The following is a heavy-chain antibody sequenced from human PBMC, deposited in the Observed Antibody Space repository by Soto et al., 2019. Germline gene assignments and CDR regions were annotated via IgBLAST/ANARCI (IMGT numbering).Heavy chain of an antibody. CDR1: GFTFNSYT. D-gene: IGHD1-26*01. J-gene: IGHJ4*02. CDR3: ARDWSYQSV. V-gene: IGHV3-48*01. Sequence: GGSLRLSCAASGFTFNSYTMNWVRQAPGKGLEWVSSISGNTNTIYYADSVRGRFTTSRDNAKNSLFLQMNSLRGEDTAMYYCARDWSYQSVWGQGTLVTVSS. CDR2: ISGNTNTI.